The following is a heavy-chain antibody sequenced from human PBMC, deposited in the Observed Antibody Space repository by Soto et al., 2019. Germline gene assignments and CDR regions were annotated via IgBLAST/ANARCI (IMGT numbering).Heavy chain of an antibody. CDR1: EGTFNSYA. D-gene: IGHD6-13*01. V-gene: IGHV1-69*01. Sequence: QAQVVQSGAEVRKPGSSVKLSCKASEGTFNSYAIAWVRQAPGQGLEWMGGIIPYYNTLNYAQKFQDRVTMTADDSTNTVYMELSSLRSDDTAVYFCASGASRWYPYCFDSWAQGTRVTVSS. CDR2: IIPYYNTL. J-gene: IGHJ4*02. CDR3: ASGASRWYPYCFDS.